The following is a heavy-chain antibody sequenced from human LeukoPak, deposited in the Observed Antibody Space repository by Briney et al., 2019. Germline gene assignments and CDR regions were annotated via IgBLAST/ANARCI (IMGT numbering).Heavy chain of an antibody. CDR2: IYHSGST. J-gene: IGHJ6*03. V-gene: IGHV4-38-2*02. Sequence: SETLSLTCTVSGYSISSGYYWGWIRQPPGKGLEWIGNIYHSGSTYYNPSLKSRVTISLDTSKNQFSLNLRSVTAADTAVYYCASFAVAGRDAYYYYYMAVWGKGTTVTISS. CDR1: GYSISSGYY. D-gene: IGHD6-19*01. CDR3: ASFAVAGRDAYYYYYMAV.